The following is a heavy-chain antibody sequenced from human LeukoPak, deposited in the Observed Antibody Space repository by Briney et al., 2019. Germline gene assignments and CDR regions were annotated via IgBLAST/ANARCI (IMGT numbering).Heavy chain of an antibody. V-gene: IGHV1-18*01. CDR1: GYTFTSYG. CDR3: ARESGTYYDCWSGYYIDYYFDY. Sequence: ASVKVSCEASGYTFTSYGISGVRQAPGRGREWVGWMSAYKGNTNYTQKLQGRVTMTTDTSTCTAYMELRRLRSDETAGYLWARESGTYYDCWSGYYIDYYFDYWGQGTLVTVSS. D-gene: IGHD3-3*01. J-gene: IGHJ4*02. CDR2: MSAYKGNT.